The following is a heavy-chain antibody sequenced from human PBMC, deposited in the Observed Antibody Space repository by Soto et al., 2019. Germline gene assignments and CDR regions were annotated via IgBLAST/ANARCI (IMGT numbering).Heavy chain of an antibody. CDR1: GFTFSSYG. CDR3: ARGPMTTVTKWGDWYLDL. D-gene: IGHD4-17*01. Sequence: QVQLVESGGGVVQPGRSLRLSCATSGFTFSSYGMHWVRQGPGKGLEWVAVIWYDGTNKYYADSVNGRFTISRDDSKNTLDLQMNSLRAEDPAVYYCARGPMTTVTKWGDWYLDLWGRGTPVTVSS. V-gene: IGHV3-33*01. J-gene: IGHJ2*01. CDR2: IWYDGTNK.